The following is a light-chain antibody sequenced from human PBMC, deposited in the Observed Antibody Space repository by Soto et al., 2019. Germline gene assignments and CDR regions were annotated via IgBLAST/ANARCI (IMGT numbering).Light chain of an antibody. CDR1: PSVSNS. CDR3: QQRNKWPPVT. J-gene: IGKJ4*01. CDR2: DAS. Sequence: ESVLTQSPATLSLSPGERATLSCRASPSVSNSVAWYQHKPGQAPRLLIYDASNRATGVPSSFSGSGSGTDFTITISSLAPEDFAVYYCQQRNKWPPVTFGGGTRLEIK. V-gene: IGKV3-11*01.